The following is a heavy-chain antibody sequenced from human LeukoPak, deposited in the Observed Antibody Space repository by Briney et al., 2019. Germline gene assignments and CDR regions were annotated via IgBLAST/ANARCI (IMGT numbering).Heavy chain of an antibody. V-gene: IGHV1-2*02. J-gene: IGHJ4*02. CDR1: GYTFTGYY. CDR3: ARDKVTMIVVVTNQGDFDY. CDR2: INPNSGGT. D-gene: IGHD3-22*01. Sequence: ASVKVSCKASGYTFTGYYMHWVRQAPGQGLEWMGWINPNSGGTNYAQKLQGRVTMTTDTSTSTAYMELRSLRSDDTAVYYCARDKVTMIVVVTNQGDFDYWGQGTLVTVSS.